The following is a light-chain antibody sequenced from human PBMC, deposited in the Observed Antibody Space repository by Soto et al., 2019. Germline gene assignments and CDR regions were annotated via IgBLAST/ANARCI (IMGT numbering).Light chain of an antibody. Sequence: QSALTQPASVSGSPGQSITISCSGASGDVGGYNFVSWYQQHSGKGPKLLIYEVNNRPSGISNRFSGSKSGNTASLTISGLHAEDEADYYCSSYTSYSTVVFGGGTKLTVL. J-gene: IGLJ2*01. CDR2: EVN. CDR1: SGDVGGYNF. V-gene: IGLV2-14*01. CDR3: SSYTSYSTVV.